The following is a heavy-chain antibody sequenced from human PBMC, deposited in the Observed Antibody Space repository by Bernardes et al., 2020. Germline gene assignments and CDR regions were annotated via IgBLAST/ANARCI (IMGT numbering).Heavy chain of an antibody. D-gene: IGHD2-2*01. CDR1: GGSISNFY. Sequence: TLSLTCTVSGGSISNFYWSWIRQPPGKGLEWIGYIYYSGSTNYNPSLKSRVTISVDTSKNQFSLKLSSVTAADTAVYNCARARRGSTGDFDYWGQGTLVTVSS. CDR2: IYYSGST. V-gene: IGHV4-59*01. CDR3: ARARRGSTGDFDY. J-gene: IGHJ4*02.